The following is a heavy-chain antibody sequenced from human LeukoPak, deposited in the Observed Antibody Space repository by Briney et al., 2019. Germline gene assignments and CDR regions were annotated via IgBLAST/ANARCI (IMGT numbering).Heavy chain of an antibody. D-gene: IGHD5-24*01. CDR2: IYYSGST. CDR1: GGSISSGDYY. CDR3: ARGRDGYNSNWFDP. J-gene: IGHJ5*02. V-gene: IGHV4-30-4*01. Sequence: SETLSLTCTVSGGSISSGDYYWSWIRQPPGKGLEWIGYIYYSGSTYYNPSLKSRVTISVDTSKNQFSLKLSSVTAADTAVYYRARGRDGYNSNWFDPWGQGTLVTVSS.